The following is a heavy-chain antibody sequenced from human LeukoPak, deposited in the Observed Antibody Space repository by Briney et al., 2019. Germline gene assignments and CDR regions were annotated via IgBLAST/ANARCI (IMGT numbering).Heavy chain of an antibody. CDR1: GGSISSSNW. CDR2: IYHSGST. Sequence: PSETLSLTCAVSGGSISSSNWWSCVRQPPGKGLEWIGEIYHSGSTNYNPSLKSRVTISVDTSKNQFSLKLSSVTAADTAVYYCARNSWSVSTYGMDVWGQGTTVTVSS. J-gene: IGHJ6*02. D-gene: IGHD6-13*01. CDR3: ARNSWSVSTYGMDV. V-gene: IGHV4-4*02.